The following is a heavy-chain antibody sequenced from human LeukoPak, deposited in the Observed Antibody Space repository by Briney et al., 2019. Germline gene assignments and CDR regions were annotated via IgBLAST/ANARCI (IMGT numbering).Heavy chain of an antibody. J-gene: IGHJ5*02. V-gene: IGHV1-2*02. CDR3: ARDITMVRGALYWSDP. CDR1: GYTFTGYY. Sequence: ASVKVSCKASGYTFTGYYMHWVRQAPGQGLEWMGWINPNSGGTNYAQKFQGRVTMTRDTSISTAYMELSRLRSDDTAVYYCARDITMVRGALYWSDPWGQGTLVTVSS. D-gene: IGHD3-10*01. CDR2: INPNSGGT.